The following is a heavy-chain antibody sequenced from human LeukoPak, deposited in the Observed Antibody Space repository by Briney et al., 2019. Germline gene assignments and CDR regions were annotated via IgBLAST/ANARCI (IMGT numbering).Heavy chain of an antibody. D-gene: IGHD1-1*01. V-gene: IGHV3-30*02. CDR3: AKEYGYDYNYYYSMDV. J-gene: IGHJ6*03. Sequence: GGSLRLSCAASGFTVSSNYMSWVRQAPGKGLEWVAFIRYDGSNKYHADSVKGRFTISRDDSKDTVYLQMNSLRAEDTAVYFCAKEYGYDYNYYYSMDVWGKGTTVTISS. CDR1: GFTVSSNY. CDR2: IRYDGSNK.